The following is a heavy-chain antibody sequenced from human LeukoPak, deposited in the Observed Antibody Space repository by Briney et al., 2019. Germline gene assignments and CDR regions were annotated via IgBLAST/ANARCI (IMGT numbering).Heavy chain of an antibody. J-gene: IGHJ3*02. V-gene: IGHV1-24*01. CDR3: AVNSGSDAFDI. Sequence: ASVKVSCKASGYTFTGYYMHWVRQAPGKGLEWMGGFDPEDGETIYAQKFQGRVTMTRNTSISTAYMELSSLRSEDTAVYYCAVNSGSDAFDIWGQGTMVTVSS. CDR2: FDPEDGET. D-gene: IGHD6-25*01. CDR1: GYTFTGYY.